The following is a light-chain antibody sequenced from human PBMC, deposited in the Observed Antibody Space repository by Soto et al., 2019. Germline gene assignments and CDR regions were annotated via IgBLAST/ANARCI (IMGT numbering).Light chain of an antibody. CDR1: RSNIGSNT. V-gene: IGLV1-44*01. CDR3: AAWDDSLNGYV. Sequence: QAVLTQPPSASGAPRQRGTISCSGSRSNIGSNTVNWYQQLPGTAPKLLIYSNNQRPSGVPDRFSGSKSGTSASLAISGLQSEDEADYYCAAWDDSLNGYVFGTGTKVTVL. CDR2: SNN. J-gene: IGLJ1*01.